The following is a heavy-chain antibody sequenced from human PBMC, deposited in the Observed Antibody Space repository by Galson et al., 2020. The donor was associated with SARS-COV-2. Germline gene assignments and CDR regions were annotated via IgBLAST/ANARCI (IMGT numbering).Heavy chain of an antibody. V-gene: IGHV4-59*01. CDR1: GGSIGFYY. D-gene: IGHD3-22*01. CDR2: IYYSGST. J-gene: IGHJ4*02. Sequence: SQNLSLTCTVSGGSIGFYYWSWIRQPPGKGLEWIGYIYYSGSTNYSPSLKSRVTMSVDTSENQFSLNLSSVTAADTAVYYCARTQYDSRGYDYWGQGTLVTVSS. CDR3: ARTQYDSRGYDY.